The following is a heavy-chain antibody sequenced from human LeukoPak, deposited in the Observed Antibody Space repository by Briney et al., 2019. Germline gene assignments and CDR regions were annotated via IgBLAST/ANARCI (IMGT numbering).Heavy chain of an antibody. CDR1: GFTFSDYY. D-gene: IGHD3-22*01. J-gene: IGHJ4*02. CDR3: ARDGYYYDSSGFDY. V-gene: IGHV3-11*04. CDR2: ISSSGSTI. Sequence: PGGSLRLSCAASGFTFSDYYMSWIRQAPGNGLEWVSYISSSGSTIYYADSVRGRFTISRDNAKNSLYLQMNSLRAEDMAVYYCARDGYYYDSSGFDYWGQGTLVTVSS.